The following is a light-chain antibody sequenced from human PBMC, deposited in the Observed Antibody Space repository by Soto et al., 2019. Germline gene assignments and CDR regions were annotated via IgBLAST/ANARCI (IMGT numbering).Light chain of an antibody. J-gene: IGLJ1*01. CDR3: CLYTGGNPSYV. Sequence: QSALTQPASVSGSPGQSITISCIETTSDFGTKKFFSWYQQQPGKAPKLIIYEGTKRPSGVSSRFSGSKSGNTASLTVSGLQSDDEADYFCCLYTGGNPSYVFGTGTKVTVL. CDR2: EGT. V-gene: IGLV2-23*01. CDR1: TSDFGTKKF.